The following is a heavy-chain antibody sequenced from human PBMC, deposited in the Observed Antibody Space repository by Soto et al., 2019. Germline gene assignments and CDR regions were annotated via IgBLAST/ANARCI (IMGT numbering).Heavy chain of an antibody. CDR2: ITTSGSYI. CDR3: ARVGDSDSTGYYYYFDY. CDR1: GFTLSNYA. D-gene: IGHD3-22*01. V-gene: IGHV3-21*01. J-gene: IGHJ4*02. Sequence: GSLRLSCAASGFTLSNYAMTWVRQAPGRGLEWVSSITTSGSYIYYAASVKGRFTISRDNAQNSLFLQLNSLRAEDTAVYYCARVGDSDSTGYYYYFDYWGQGTLVTVSS.